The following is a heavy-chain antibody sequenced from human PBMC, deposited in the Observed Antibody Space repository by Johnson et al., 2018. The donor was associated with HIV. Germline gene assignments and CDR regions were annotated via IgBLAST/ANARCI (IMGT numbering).Heavy chain of an antibody. CDR3: AKVGGGGFDI. V-gene: IGHV3-30*18. CDR2: ISYDGSKK. D-gene: IGHD2-15*01. Sequence: QVQLVESGGGVVQPGRSLRLSCAASGFTFSSYGMHWVRQAPGKGLEWVAVISYDGSKKYYSDSVKGRFTISRDSSKNTLYLQMNSLRAEDTAVYYCAKVGGGGFDIWGLGTLVTVSS. CDR1: GFTFSSYG. J-gene: IGHJ3*02.